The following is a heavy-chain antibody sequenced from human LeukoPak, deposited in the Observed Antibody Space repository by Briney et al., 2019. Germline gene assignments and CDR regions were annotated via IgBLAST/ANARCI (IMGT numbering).Heavy chain of an antibody. CDR3: ARRARRSSGPGRQQLVLDY. D-gene: IGHD6-13*01. Sequence: SETLSLTCTVSGGSISSYYWSWIRQPPGKGLEWIGEINHSGSTNYNPSLKSRVTISVDTSKNQFSLRLSSVTAADTAVYYCARRARRSSGPGRQQLVLDYWGQGTLVTVSS. V-gene: IGHV4-34*01. CDR1: GGSISSYY. J-gene: IGHJ4*02. CDR2: INHSGST.